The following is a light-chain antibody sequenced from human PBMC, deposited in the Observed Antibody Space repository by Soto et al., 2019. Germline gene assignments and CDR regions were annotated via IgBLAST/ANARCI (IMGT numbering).Light chain of an antibody. Sequence: EVVLTQSPGTLSLSPGERATLSCRASQSVTNNYLAWYQQRPGLAPRLLIYGASSRATGTPDRFSGSGSGTDFTLTINRLEPEDFALYYCQQYGSSPPTFGQGTKVDIK. CDR1: QSVTNNY. V-gene: IGKV3-20*01. CDR3: QQYGSSPPT. CDR2: GAS. J-gene: IGKJ1*01.